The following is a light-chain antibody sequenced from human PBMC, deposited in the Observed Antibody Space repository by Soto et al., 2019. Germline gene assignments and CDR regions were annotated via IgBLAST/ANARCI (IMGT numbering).Light chain of an antibody. CDR3: SSYAGRSNV. Sequence: QSALTQPPSASGSPGQSVAISCTGTSSDVGGYNYVSWYQQHPGKAPKLMIYEVNKRPSGVTDRFSGSKSGNTASLTVSGLHAEDEAYYYCSSYAGRSNVFGTGTKLTVL. V-gene: IGLV2-8*01. CDR2: EVN. CDR1: SSDVGGYNY. J-gene: IGLJ1*01.